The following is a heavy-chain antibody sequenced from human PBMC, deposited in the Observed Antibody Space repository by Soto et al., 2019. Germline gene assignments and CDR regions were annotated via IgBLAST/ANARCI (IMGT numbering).Heavy chain of an antibody. D-gene: IGHD5-12*01. CDR3: AKDQGYGATMESYYFDY. Sequence: PGGSLRLSCAASGFTFSSYAMSWVRQAPGKGLEWVSAISGSGGSTYYADSVKGRFTISRDNSKNTLYLQMNSLRAEDTAAYYCAKDQGYGATMESYYFDYWGQGTLVTVSS. CDR1: GFTFSSYA. CDR2: ISGSGGST. J-gene: IGHJ4*02. V-gene: IGHV3-23*01.